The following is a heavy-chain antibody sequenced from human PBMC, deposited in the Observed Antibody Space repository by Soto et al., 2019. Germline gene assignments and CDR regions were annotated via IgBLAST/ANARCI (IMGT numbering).Heavy chain of an antibody. V-gene: IGHV4-39*01. Sequence: SETLSLTCIVSGGSIRSSSYYWGWIRQPPGKGLEWIGNIYYSGKTYYNPSLKSRVTMSVHTSKNQFYLKLSSVTAADTAIYYCARSYGSSGYWGDWFDPWGQGTPVTVSS. D-gene: IGHD3-22*01. CDR1: GGSIRSSSYY. CDR2: IYYSGKT. J-gene: IGHJ5*02. CDR3: ARSYGSSGYWGDWFDP.